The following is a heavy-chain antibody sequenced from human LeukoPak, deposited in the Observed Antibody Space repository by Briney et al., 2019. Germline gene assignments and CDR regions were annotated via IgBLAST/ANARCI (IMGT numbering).Heavy chain of an antibody. CDR3: ARPIRGYSYGYDY. CDR1: GYTFTSYY. V-gene: IGHV1-46*01. Sequence: ASVKVSCKASGYTFTSYYMHWVRQAPGQGLEWMGIINTSGGSTSYAQKLQGRVAMTRDTTTSKVYMELSSLRSEDTAVYYCARPIRGYSYGYDYWGQGTLVTVSS. J-gene: IGHJ4*02. D-gene: IGHD5-18*01. CDR2: INTSGGST.